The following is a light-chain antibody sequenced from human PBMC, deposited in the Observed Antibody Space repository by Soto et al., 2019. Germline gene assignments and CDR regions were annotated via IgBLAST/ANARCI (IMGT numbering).Light chain of an antibody. V-gene: IGLV2-23*02. CDR2: EVS. CDR3: CSYAGSSTLMV. Sequence: QSVLTQPASVSGSPGQSITISCTGTSSDVGSYNLVSWYQQHPGKAPKLMIYEVSKRPSGVSNRFSGSKSDNTASLTISGLQAEDEADYYCCSYAGSSTLMVFGGGTKLTVL. CDR1: SSDVGSYNL. J-gene: IGLJ2*01.